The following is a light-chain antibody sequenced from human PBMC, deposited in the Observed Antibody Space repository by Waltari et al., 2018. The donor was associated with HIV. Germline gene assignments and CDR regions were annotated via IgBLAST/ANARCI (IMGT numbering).Light chain of an antibody. CDR2: EVN. Sequence: QSALTQPPSASGSLGQSVTISCTGTSSDVGGYEYVSWYQQHPDKAPKLIIYEVNKRPTCFPDRFSFSKSETTSSLTVAGLQDDDEAHDYCDSYGDANRVLFGGGTRVTVF. CDR1: SSDVGGYEY. V-gene: IGLV2-8*01. J-gene: IGLJ6*01. CDR3: DSYGDANRVL.